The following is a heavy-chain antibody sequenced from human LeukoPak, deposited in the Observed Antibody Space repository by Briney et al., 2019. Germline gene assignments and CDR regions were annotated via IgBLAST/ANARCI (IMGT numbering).Heavy chain of an antibody. J-gene: IGHJ6*03. CDR3: AKGSDYDPPYYYYYMDV. V-gene: IGHV3-23*01. CDR1: GFPISTNG. Sequence: PGGSLRLSCAASGFPISTNGMSWVRQAPGKGLEWVSGISGGGGSTYYADSVKGRFTISRDNSKNTLYLQMNSLRAEDTAVYYCAKGSDYDPPYYYYYMDVWGKGTTVTISS. CDR2: ISGGGGST. D-gene: IGHD5-12*01.